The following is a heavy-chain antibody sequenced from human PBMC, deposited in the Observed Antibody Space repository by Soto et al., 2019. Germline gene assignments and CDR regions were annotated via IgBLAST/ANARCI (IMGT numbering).Heavy chain of an antibody. D-gene: IGHD3-22*01. J-gene: IGHJ5*02. Sequence: GASVKVSCKASGGTFSSYAISWVRQAPGQGLEWMGGIIPIFGTANYAQKFQGRVTITADESTSTAYMELSSLRSEDTAVYYCARGSDSSGYLGWFDPWGQGTLVTVSS. CDR3: ARGSDSSGYLGWFDP. CDR1: GGTFSSYA. V-gene: IGHV1-69*13. CDR2: IIPIFGTA.